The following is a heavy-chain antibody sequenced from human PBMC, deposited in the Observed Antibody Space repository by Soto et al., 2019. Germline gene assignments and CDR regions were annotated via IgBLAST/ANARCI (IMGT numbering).Heavy chain of an antibody. D-gene: IGHD5-18*01. CDR3: ARAPDTAMVKYYYYGMDV. CDR2: ISAYNGNT. CDR1: GYTFTSYG. J-gene: IGHJ6*02. Sequence: GASVKVSCKASGYTFTSYGMSWVRQAPGQGLEWMGWISAYNGNTNYAQKLQSRVTMTTDTSTSTAYMELRSLRSDDTAVYYCARAPDTAMVKYYYYGMDVWGQGTTVTVSS. V-gene: IGHV1-18*01.